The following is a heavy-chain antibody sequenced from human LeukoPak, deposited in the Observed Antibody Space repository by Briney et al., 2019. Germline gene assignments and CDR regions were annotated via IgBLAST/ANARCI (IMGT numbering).Heavy chain of an antibody. D-gene: IGHD5-18*01. Sequence: RSSETLSLTCAVYGGSFSGYYWSWIRQPPGKGLGWIGEINHSGSTNYNPSLKSRVTISVDTSKNQFSLKLSSVTAADTAVYYYARGLGAKERGYSPSWFDPWGQGTLVTVSS. CDR2: INHSGST. CDR3: ARGLGAKERGYSPSWFDP. CDR1: GGSFSGYY. J-gene: IGHJ5*02. V-gene: IGHV4-34*01.